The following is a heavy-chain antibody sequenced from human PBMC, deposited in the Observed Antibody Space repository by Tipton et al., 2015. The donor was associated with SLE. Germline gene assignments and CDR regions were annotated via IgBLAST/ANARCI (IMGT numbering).Heavy chain of an antibody. CDR2: IYYSGST. J-gene: IGHJ5*02. D-gene: IGHD1-1*01. Sequence: TLSLTCTVSGGSISSGRYYRSWFRLHPGKGLERIGHIYYSGSTYYNPSLKSRVTISVDTSKNQFSLKLSSVTAADTAVYYCARTGTTCHWFVPWGQGTLATVAS. CDR3: ARTGTTCHWFVP. V-gene: IGHV4-31*03. CDR1: GGSISSGRYY.